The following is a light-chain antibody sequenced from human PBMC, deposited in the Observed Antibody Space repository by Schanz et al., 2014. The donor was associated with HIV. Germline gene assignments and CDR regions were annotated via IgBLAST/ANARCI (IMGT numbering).Light chain of an antibody. J-gene: IGLJ2*01. Sequence: QSVLTQPPSVSGAPGQRVTISCTGSSSNIGARYDVHWYQQLPGTAPKLVIYGNKNRPSGVPDRFSGSKSGTSASLAITGLQAEDEADYYCQSYDSSLSVIFGGGTKLTVL. CDR1: SSNIGARYD. V-gene: IGLV1-40*01. CDR3: QSYDSSLSVI. CDR2: GNK.